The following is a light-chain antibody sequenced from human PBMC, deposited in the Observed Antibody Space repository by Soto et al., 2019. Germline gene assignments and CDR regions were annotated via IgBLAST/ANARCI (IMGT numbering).Light chain of an antibody. CDR2: GNN. J-gene: IGLJ3*02. CDR3: GSFTTSRIWV. Sequence: QSVLTQPPSVSGAPGQRVTISCTGSSSNIGLGYDVHWYQQLPGTAPKLLIFGNNNRPSGVPDRFSGSKSGTSASLAITGLQAEDEADYYCGSFTTSRIWVFGGGTKLTVL. CDR1: SSNIGLGYD. V-gene: IGLV1-40*01.